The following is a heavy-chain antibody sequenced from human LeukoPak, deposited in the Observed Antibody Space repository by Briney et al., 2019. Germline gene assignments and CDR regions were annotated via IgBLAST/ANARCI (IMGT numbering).Heavy chain of an antibody. D-gene: IGHD1-14*01. CDR2: FNPNSGGT. J-gene: IGHJ4*02. CDR1: GYTFTGYY. CDR3: ARDNPSGGLFDY. V-gene: IGHV1-2*02. Sequence: ASVKVSCKASGYTFTGYYMHWVRQAPGQGLEWMGWFNPNSGGTNYAQKFQGRVTMTRDTSISTAYMELSRLRSDDTAVYYCARDNPSGGLFDYWGQGTLVTVSS.